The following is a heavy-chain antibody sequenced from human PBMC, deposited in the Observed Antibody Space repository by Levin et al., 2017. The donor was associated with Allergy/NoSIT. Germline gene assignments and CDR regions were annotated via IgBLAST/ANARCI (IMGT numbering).Heavy chain of an antibody. CDR3: ARGVTVASS. D-gene: IGHD2-21*02. CDR2: IYYSGTT. CDR1: GGSMSSHY. Sequence: TLSLTCTVSGGSMSSHYWSWIRQPPGKGLEWIGYIYYSGTTNYNPSLKSRVIISVDTSKNQFSLKLTSVTAADTAVYYWARGVTVASSWGQGTLVTVSS. V-gene: IGHV4-59*11. J-gene: IGHJ5*02.